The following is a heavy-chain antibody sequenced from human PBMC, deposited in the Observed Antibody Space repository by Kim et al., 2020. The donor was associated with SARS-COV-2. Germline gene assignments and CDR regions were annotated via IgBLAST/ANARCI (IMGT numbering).Heavy chain of an antibody. J-gene: IGHJ1*01. CDR1: GFTFSSCA. CDR2: ISYDGSNK. Sequence: GGSLRLSCAASGFTFSSCAIHWVRQAPGKGLEWVAVISYDGSNKNYADSVKGRLIISRDHSKNTLYLQMNSLRAEDTAVYYCATVVFYYDAGYFKNWGQGTLVIVSS. CDR3: ATVVFYYDAGYFKN. V-gene: IGHV3-30*14. D-gene: IGHD3-22*01.